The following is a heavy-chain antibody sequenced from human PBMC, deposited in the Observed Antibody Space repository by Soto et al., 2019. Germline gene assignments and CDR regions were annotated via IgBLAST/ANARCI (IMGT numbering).Heavy chain of an antibody. J-gene: IGHJ5*02. Sequence: GGSLRLSCAASGFTFSTYAMAWVRQAPGKGLEWVSGVSASGRNTYYADSVKGRFYISRDNSKNTLYLQMNSLRAEDTAVYYCAKDLGYCISTSCYRWFDPWGQGTLVTVSS. CDR3: AKDLGYCISTSCYRWFDP. CDR2: VSASGRNT. V-gene: IGHV3-23*01. D-gene: IGHD2-2*01. CDR1: GFTFSTYA.